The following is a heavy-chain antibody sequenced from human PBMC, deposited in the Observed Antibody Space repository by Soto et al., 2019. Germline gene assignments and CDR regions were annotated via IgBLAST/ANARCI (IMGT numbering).Heavy chain of an antibody. CDR3: TRHEGVTTGGTLNYGMDV. J-gene: IGHJ6*02. Sequence: EVQLVESGGGLVQPGGSLKLSCAASGFTFSGSAMHWVRQASGKGLEWVGRIRSKANSYATAYAASVKGRFTISRDDSKNTGYLQMNSVKTEDTAVYYCTRHEGVTTGGTLNYGMDVWGQGTKVTVSS. V-gene: IGHV3-73*01. CDR2: IRSKANSYAT. D-gene: IGHD4-17*01. CDR1: GFTFSGSA.